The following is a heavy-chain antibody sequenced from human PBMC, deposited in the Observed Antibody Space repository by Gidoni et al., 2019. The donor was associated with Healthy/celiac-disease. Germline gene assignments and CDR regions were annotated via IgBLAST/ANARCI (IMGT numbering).Heavy chain of an antibody. CDR3: TTGEDRGYSSSWYLGHWFDP. D-gene: IGHD6-13*01. Sequence: EVQLVESGGGLVKPGGSLRLPCAASGFPSSNDRMLWVGQAPGKGLEWVGRIKSKTDGGTTDYAAPVKGRFTISRDDSKNTLYLQMNSLKTEDTAVYYCTTGEDRGYSSSWYLGHWFDPWGQGTLVTVSS. V-gene: IGHV3-15*01. CDR1: GFPSSNDR. CDR2: IKSKTDGGTT. J-gene: IGHJ5*02.